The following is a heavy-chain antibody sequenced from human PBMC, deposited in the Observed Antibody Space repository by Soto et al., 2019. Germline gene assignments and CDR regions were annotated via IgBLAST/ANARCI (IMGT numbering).Heavy chain of an antibody. CDR1: GGTFRSYS. Sequence: SVKVSCKASGGTFRSYSIIWVRQAPGQGLEWMGGIAPVFDEANYAQKFQGRVTITADESTSTAYMELRSLRSQDTAVYYCATGNYPSAPFDYWGQGTLVTVSS. V-gene: IGHV1-69*13. D-gene: IGHD3-10*01. J-gene: IGHJ4*02. CDR2: IAPVFDEA. CDR3: ATGNYPSAPFDY.